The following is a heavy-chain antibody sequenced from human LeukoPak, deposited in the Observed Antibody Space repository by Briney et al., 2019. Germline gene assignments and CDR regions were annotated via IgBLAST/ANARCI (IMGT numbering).Heavy chain of an antibody. CDR3: AKDVPASWAPDY. J-gene: IGHJ4*02. V-gene: IGHV3-30*18. Sequence: GGSLRLSCAASGFTFSDYFMHWVRQVPGKGLEWVASVSQDEKTKLYVDSVKGRFTISRDNSRNTLYLQVNSLRGEDTAAYFCAKDVPASWAPDYWGQGTLVTVSS. D-gene: IGHD3-16*01. CDR2: VSQDEKTK. CDR1: GFTFSDYF.